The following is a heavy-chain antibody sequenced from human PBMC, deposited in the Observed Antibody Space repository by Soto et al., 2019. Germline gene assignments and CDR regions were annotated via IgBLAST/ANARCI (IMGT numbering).Heavy chain of an antibody. D-gene: IGHD3-10*01. J-gene: IGHJ4*02. V-gene: IGHV3-23*01. CDR1: GFTFSRHA. CDR2: ITDTGGDT. Sequence: GGSLRLSCEGSGFTFSRHALHWVRQAPGEGLEWVSTITDTGGDTKYADSVRGRFTMSRDNSKKTLYLQMNSLRVEDSALYYCARGSTDSYPGSRIFDFWGRGTLVTVSS. CDR3: ARGSTDSYPGSRIFDF.